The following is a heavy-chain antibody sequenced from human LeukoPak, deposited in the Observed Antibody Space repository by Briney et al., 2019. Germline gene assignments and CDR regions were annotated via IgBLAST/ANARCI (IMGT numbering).Heavy chain of an antibody. CDR3: ARAKGPTYYYYYYMDV. V-gene: IGHV4-39*07. Sequence: SETLSLTCTVSGGSISSSSYYWGWIRQPPGKGLEWIGSIYYSGSTYYNPSLKSRVTISVDTSKNQFSLKLSSVPAADTAVYYCARAKGPTYYYYYYMDVWGKGTTVTVSS. CDR1: GGSISSSSYY. CDR2: IYYSGST. J-gene: IGHJ6*03.